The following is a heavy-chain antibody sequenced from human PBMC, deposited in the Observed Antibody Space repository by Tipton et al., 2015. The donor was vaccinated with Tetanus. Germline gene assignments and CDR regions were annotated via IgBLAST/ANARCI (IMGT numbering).Heavy chain of an antibody. CDR3: AREADCSGGSCFSGDFDN. Sequence: SLRLSCAASGFIFRSYGIYWVRQAPGKGLEWVAVSWYDGTDKYYADSVKGRFTISRDNSKNTLYLQMNSLRAEDTSVYYCAREADCSGGSCFSGDFDNWGQGTQVTVSS. CDR2: SWYDGTDK. CDR1: GFIFRSYG. J-gene: IGHJ4*02. D-gene: IGHD2-15*01. V-gene: IGHV3-33*01.